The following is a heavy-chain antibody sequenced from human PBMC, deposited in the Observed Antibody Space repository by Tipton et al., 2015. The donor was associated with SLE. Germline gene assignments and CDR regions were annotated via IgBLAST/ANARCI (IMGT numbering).Heavy chain of an antibody. CDR1: GGSISSDY. Sequence: TLSLTCTVSGGSISSDYWTWIRQPPGKGLEWIGSIFYTGSTTYNPSLKSRLTMSVDTPKNQFSLKLTSVTAADTAVYYCARQPIATRTAFDIWGQGTMVTVSS. V-gene: IGHV4-59*01. CDR3: ARQPIATRTAFDI. CDR2: IFYTGST. J-gene: IGHJ3*02. D-gene: IGHD2-21*01.